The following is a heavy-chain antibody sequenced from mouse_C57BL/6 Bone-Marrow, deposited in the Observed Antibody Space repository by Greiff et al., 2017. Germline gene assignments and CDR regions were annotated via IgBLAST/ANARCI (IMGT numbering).Heavy chain of an antibody. CDR2: ISDGGSYT. CDR1: GFTFSSYA. J-gene: IGHJ1*03. V-gene: IGHV5-4*01. D-gene: IGHD1-1*01. Sequence: EVMLVESGGGLVKPGGSLKLSCAASGFTFSSYAMSWVRQTPEKRLEWVATISDGGSYTYYPDNVKGRFTISRDNAKNNLYLQMSHLKSEDTAMYYCARDGVLLCRFDVWGTGTTVTVSS. CDR3: ARDGVLLCRFDV.